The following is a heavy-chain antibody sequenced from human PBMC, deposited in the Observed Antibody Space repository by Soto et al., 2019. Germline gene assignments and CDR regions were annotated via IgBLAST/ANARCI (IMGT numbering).Heavy chain of an antibody. CDR1: GFTFSSYA. CDR2: ISGSGGST. J-gene: IGHJ5*02. D-gene: IGHD3-3*01. V-gene: IGHV3-23*01. CDR3: AKSSTIFGVVTPNWLDP. Sequence: EVQLLESGGGLVQPGGSLRLSCAASGFTFSSYAMSLVRQAPGKGLEWVSAISGSGGSTYYADSVKGRFTISRDNSKNTRYLQMNILRAEDTAVYYCAKSSTIFGVVTPNWLDPWGQGTLVTVSS.